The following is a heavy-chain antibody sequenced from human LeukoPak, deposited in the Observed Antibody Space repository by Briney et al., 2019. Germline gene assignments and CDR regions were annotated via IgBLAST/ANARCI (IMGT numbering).Heavy chain of an antibody. J-gene: IGHJ4*02. CDR1: GFTFSSSG. D-gene: IGHD6-13*01. V-gene: IGHV3-23*01. CDR2: ISDSGRST. CDR3: AKDRVIATGIGEFDY. Sequence: GGSLRLSCEASGFTFSSSGMSWVRQAPGQGLEWVSVISDSGRSTLYAASVKGRFTISRDSSRNTLYLHMNSLRAEDTAVYYCAKDRVIATGIGEFDYWGQGTLVTVSS.